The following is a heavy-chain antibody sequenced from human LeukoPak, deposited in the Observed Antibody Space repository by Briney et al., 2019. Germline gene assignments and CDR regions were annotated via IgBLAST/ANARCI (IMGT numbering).Heavy chain of an antibody. CDR2: INHSGTT. V-gene: IGHV4-34*01. J-gene: IGHJ4*02. Sequence: SETLSLTCAVYRGSFSGYYWNWIRHSPGKGLEWIGEINHSGTTNYNPSLKSRVTISIDTSKNQFSLKLSSVTAADTAVYYCARGPTIDYDILTGYYYFDYWGQGTLVTVSS. CDR1: RGSFSGYY. CDR3: ARGPTIDYDILTGYYYFDY. D-gene: IGHD3-9*01.